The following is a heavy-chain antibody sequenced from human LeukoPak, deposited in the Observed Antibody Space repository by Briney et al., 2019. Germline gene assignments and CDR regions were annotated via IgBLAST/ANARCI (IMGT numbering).Heavy chain of an antibody. J-gene: IGHJ5*01. CDR2: ISSSGSTI. Sequence: SGGSLRLSCAASGFTFSDYYMSWICQAPGKGLEWVSYISSSGSTIYYADSVKGRFTISRDNAKNSLYLQMNSLRAEDTAVYYCAKDFSANSDEYTSSWYRGGYFESWGQGILVTVSS. V-gene: IGHV3-11*01. CDR1: GFTFSDYY. CDR3: AKDFSANSDEYTSSWYRGGYFES. D-gene: IGHD1-26*01.